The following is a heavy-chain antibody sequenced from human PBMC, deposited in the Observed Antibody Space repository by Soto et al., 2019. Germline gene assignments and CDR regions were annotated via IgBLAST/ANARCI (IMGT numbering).Heavy chain of an antibody. CDR2: INHSGSI. D-gene: IGHD2-21*01. Sequence: SETLSLTCTVSGGSISGYYWSWIRQPPGKGLEWIGEINHSGSINYHPSLKSRVTMSVDTSKNQFSLKLNSVTAADTATYYCARGGISHWAYFYYMDVWDRGTTVTVSS. J-gene: IGHJ6*03. CDR3: ARGGISHWAYFYYMDV. V-gene: IGHV4-34*01. CDR1: GGSISGYY.